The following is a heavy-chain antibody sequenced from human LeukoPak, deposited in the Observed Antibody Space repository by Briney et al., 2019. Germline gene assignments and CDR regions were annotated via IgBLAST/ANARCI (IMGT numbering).Heavy chain of an antibody. CDR3: ARTTMVRGTYYMDV. CDR2: IYTSGST. Sequence: SQTLSLTCTVSGGSISSGSYYWSWIRQPAGKGLEWIGRIYTSGSTNYNPSLKSRVTISVDTSKNQFSLKLSSVTAADTAVYYCARTTMVRGTYYMDVWGKGTTVTVSS. J-gene: IGHJ6*03. D-gene: IGHD3-10*01. CDR1: GGSISSGSYY. V-gene: IGHV4-61*02.